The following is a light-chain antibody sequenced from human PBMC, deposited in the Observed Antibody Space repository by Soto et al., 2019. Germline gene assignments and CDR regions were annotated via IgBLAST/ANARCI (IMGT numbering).Light chain of an antibody. CDR1: RSNIGTGYD. Sequence: QSVLTQPPSVSGAPGQRVTISCTGSRSNIGTGYDVHWYQQLPGTAPKLLIYGNSNRPSGVPDRFSGSKSDTSASLAITGLQAEDEADYYCQSYDSSLSEYVFGTGTKVTVL. J-gene: IGLJ1*01. CDR3: QSYDSSLSEYV. V-gene: IGLV1-40*01. CDR2: GNS.